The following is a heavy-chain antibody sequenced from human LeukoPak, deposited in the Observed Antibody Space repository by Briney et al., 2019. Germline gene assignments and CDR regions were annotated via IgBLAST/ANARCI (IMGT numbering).Heavy chain of an antibody. CDR3: ASHTLYYDILTGYSASDYAYYGMDV. D-gene: IGHD3-9*01. J-gene: IGHJ6*02. V-gene: IGHV1-69*01. CDR2: IIRIFGTA. Sequence: ASVKVSCKCCVAAVTSYAISWVRQAPGQGLEWMGGIIRIFGTANYAQKFQGSVTITADESTSTAYMELSSLRYEDTAVYYCASHTLYYDILTGYSASDYAYYGMDVWGQGTTVTVSS. CDR1: VAAVTSYA.